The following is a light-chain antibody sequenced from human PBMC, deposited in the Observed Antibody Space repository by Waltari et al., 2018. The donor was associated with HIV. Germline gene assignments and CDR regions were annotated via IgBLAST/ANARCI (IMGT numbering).Light chain of an antibody. CDR2: DIS. V-gene: IGLV2-11*01. Sequence: QSALTQPRSVSGSPGQSVTISCTGTCRDVGSYNYVSGYQLRPGTAPTLLLFDISKLPAGVPERFSCAVSGSTASLTISGLQADDAADYYCCSYAGSFTLIFGGGTTLTVL. CDR1: CRDVGSYNY. J-gene: IGLJ2*01. CDR3: CSYAGSFTLI.